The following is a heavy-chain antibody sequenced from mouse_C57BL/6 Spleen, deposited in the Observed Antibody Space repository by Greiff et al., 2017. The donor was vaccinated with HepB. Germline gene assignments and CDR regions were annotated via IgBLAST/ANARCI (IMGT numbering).Heavy chain of an antibody. CDR3: ASESSGYGAWFAY. D-gene: IGHD3-2*02. CDR2: ISYDGSN. Sequence: ESGPGLVKPSQSLSLTCSVTGYSITSGYYWNWIRQFPGNKLEWMGYISYDGSNNYNPSLKNRISITRDTSKNQFFLKLNSVTTEDTATYYCASESSGYGAWFAYWGQGTLVTVSA. V-gene: IGHV3-6*01. J-gene: IGHJ3*01. CDR1: GYSITSGYY.